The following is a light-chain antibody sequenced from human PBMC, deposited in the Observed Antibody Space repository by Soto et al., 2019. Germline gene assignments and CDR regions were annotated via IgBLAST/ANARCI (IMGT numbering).Light chain of an antibody. Sequence: DIVMTQSPDSLAVSLGERATINCKSSQSVLYSSNNKNYLAWYQQKPGQPPKLLIYWASTRESGVPDRFSGSGSGTDFTLTISSLQAEDVAVYYCQQYYSTPPFGQGTRLEI. CDR1: QSVLYSSNNKNY. J-gene: IGKJ5*01. V-gene: IGKV4-1*01. CDR2: WAS. CDR3: QQYYSTPP.